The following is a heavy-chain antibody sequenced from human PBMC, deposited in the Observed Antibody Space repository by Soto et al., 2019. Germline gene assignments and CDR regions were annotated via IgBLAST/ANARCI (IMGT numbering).Heavy chain of an antibody. J-gene: IGHJ4*02. Sequence: EVKLLESGGGLVQPGGSLKLSCAASGFIFSAYAMSWVRQAPGKGLEWVSTISDTIGATDYADSVKGRFTISRDISRNTSYLRMNNLRAEDTAMYYCAKAQWLLGGDYFDSWGQGALVTVSS. CDR3: AKAQWLLGGDYFDS. CDR2: ISDTIGAT. D-gene: IGHD6-19*01. V-gene: IGHV3-23*01. CDR1: GFIFSAYA.